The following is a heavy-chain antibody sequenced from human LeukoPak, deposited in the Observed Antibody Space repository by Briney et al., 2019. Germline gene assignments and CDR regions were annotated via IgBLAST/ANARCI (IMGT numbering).Heavy chain of an antibody. Sequence: GASVKVSCKASGYTFTGYYMHWVRQAPGQGLEWMGWISAYNGNTNYAQKLQGRVTMTTDTSTSTAYMELRSLRSDDTAVYYCARIALDFSSTSSVKAPPYYFDYWGQGTLVTVSP. V-gene: IGHV1-18*04. D-gene: IGHD2-2*01. CDR2: ISAYNGNT. J-gene: IGHJ4*02. CDR3: ARIALDFSSTSSVKAPPYYFDY. CDR1: GYTFTGYY.